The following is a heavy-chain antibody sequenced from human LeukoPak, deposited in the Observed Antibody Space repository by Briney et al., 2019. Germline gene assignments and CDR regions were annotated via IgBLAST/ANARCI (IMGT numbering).Heavy chain of an antibody. CDR1: GFTFSSYS. CDR2: ISGSGGST. Sequence: GGSLRLSCAASGFTFSSYSMNWVRQAPGKGLEWVSAISGSGGSTYYADSVKGRFTISRDNSKNTLYLQMNSLRAEDTAVYYCAKDHPKYYYDSSGYYSWGQGTLVTVSS. CDR3: AKDHPKYYYDSSGYYS. D-gene: IGHD3-22*01. V-gene: IGHV3-23*01. J-gene: IGHJ4*02.